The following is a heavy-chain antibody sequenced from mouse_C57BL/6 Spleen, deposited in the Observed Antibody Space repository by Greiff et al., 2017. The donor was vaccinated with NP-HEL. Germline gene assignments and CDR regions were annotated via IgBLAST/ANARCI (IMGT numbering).Heavy chain of an antibody. V-gene: IGHV5-17*01. Sequence: EVKLVESGGGLVKPGGSLKLSCAASGFTFSDYGMHWVRQAPEKGLEWVAYISSGSSTIYYADTVKGRFTISRDNAKNTLFLQMTSLRSEDTAMYYCASPFYYGSSSYAMDYWGQGTSVTVSS. J-gene: IGHJ4*01. CDR3: ASPFYYGSSSYAMDY. CDR2: ISSGSSTI. D-gene: IGHD1-1*01. CDR1: GFTFSDYG.